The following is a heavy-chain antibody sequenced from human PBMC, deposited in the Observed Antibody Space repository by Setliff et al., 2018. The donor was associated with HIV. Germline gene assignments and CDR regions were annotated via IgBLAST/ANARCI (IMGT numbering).Heavy chain of an antibody. CDR2: IYTSGST. Sequence: SETLSLTCTVSGGSISSASYYWSWIRQPAGKGLEWIGRIYTSGSTTYNPSLKSRVTMSLDTSKNHFSLKLSSVTAADTAVYYCARVGGKGYSNFLDSWGQGLLVTVSS. CDR1: GGSISSASYY. D-gene: IGHD2-15*01. J-gene: IGHJ4*02. CDR3: ARVGGKGYSNFLDS. V-gene: IGHV4-61*02.